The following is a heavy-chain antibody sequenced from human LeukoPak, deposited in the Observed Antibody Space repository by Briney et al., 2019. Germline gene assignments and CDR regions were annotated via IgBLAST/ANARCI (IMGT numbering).Heavy chain of an antibody. J-gene: IGHJ6*04. D-gene: IGHD2-2*01. V-gene: IGHV3-7*01. Sequence: GSLRLSCVTSGFPLSTYWMMWVRQAPGKGLEWVANMNQDGSEKHYGDSVKGRFTISRDNSKNTLYLQMNSLRAEDTAVYYCAKALSSPYYYYGMDVWGKGPRVTVSS. CDR1: GFPLSTYW. CDR3: AKALSSPYYYYGMDV. CDR2: MNQDGSEK.